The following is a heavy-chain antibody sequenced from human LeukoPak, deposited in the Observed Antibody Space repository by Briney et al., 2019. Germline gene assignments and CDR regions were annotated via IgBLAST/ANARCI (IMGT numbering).Heavy chain of an antibody. CDR1: GFTFSGSA. CDR3: TRQASDYVYDY. D-gene: IGHD3-16*01. V-gene: IGHV3-73*01. Sequence: GGSLRLSCAASGFTFSGSAMHWVRQASGKGLEWVGRIRSKANSYATAYAASVKGRFTISRDDSKSTAYLQMNSLKTEDTAVYYCTRQASDYVYDYWGQGTLVTVSS. J-gene: IGHJ4*02. CDR2: IRSKANSYAT.